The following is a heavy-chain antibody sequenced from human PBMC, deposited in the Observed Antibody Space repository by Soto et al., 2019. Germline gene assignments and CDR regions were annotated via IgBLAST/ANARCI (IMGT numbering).Heavy chain of an antibody. CDR1: GYTFTGYY. CDR2: INPNSGGT. D-gene: IGHD2-15*01. V-gene: IGHV1-2*04. Sequence: ASVKVSCKASGYTFTGYYMHWVRQAPGQGLEWMGWINPNSGGTNYAQKFQGWVTMTRDTSISTAYMELSRLRSDDTAVYYCARGSKVVAATKYYYYGMDVWGQGTTVTV. CDR3: ARGSKVVAATKYYYYGMDV. J-gene: IGHJ6*02.